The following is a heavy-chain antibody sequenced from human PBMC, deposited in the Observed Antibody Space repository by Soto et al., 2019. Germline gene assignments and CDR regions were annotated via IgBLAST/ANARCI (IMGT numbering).Heavy chain of an antibody. D-gene: IGHD3-10*01. J-gene: IGHJ6*02. CDR2: INHSGST. CDR3: ARIVLLWFGEFRDHYYYGMDV. V-gene: IGHV4-34*01. Sequence: EPLSLTCAVKGGSFSGYYWSWIRQPPGKGLEWIGEINHSGSTNYNPSLKSRVTISVDTSKNQFSLKLSSVTAADTAVYYCARIVLLWFGEFRDHYYYGMDVWGQGTTVT. CDR1: GGSFSGYY.